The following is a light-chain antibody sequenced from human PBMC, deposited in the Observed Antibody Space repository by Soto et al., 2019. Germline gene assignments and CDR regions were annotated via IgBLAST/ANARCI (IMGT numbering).Light chain of an antibody. Sequence: QSALTQPPSASGSPGQSVTIFCTGTSSDIGSCKYVSWYQQHPGKAPKLIIYEVIKRPSGVPDRFSGSKSGNTASLTVSGFQDDDEADYYCSSYADSKNLEGVFGGGTKLTVL. V-gene: IGLV2-8*01. CDR1: SSDIGSCKY. CDR2: EVI. CDR3: SSYADSKNLEGV. J-gene: IGLJ3*02.